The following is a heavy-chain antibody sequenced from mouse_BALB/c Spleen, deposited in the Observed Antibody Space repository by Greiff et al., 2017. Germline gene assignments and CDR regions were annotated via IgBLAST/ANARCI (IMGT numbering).Heavy chain of an antibody. D-gene: IGHD6-5*01. CDR1: GFNITDYY. CDR3: NSLLYPIDY. V-gene: IGHV14-4*02. Sequence: VQLQQSGAELVRSGASVKLSCTAPGFNITDYYMPWVKQRPAQGQEWIGCIGPENGDTEYAPKFQGKNTMTADTSTTTAFLPLSSLTTEDTAVYYVNSLLYPIDYWGQGTALTVSS. CDR2: IGPENGDT. J-gene: IGHJ2*01.